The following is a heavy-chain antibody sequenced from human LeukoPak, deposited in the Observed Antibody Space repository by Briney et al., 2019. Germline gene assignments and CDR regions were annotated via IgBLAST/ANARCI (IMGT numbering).Heavy chain of an antibody. Sequence: PGGSLRLSCLASGFTFNSHLMIWVRQAPGKGLEWIGEINHSGSNRYNPSLKSRVIISVDTSKNQFSLKLSSVTAADTAVYYCARDMAREGITMIRGVRRPRYNWFDPWGQGTLVTVSS. CDR1: GFTFNSHL. D-gene: IGHD3-10*01. J-gene: IGHJ5*02. CDR2: INHSGSN. V-gene: IGHV4-34*01. CDR3: ARDMAREGITMIRGVRRPRYNWFDP.